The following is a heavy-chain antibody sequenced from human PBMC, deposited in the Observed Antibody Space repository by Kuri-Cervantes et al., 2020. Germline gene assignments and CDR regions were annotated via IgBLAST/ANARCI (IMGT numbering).Heavy chain of an antibody. Sequence: LSLTCAASGFTFNDFAMHWVRQVPGKGLEWVSGISWNSGSIGYADSVKGRFTISRDNAKNSLYLQMNSLRAEDTALYYCAKEGGSYPDAFDIWGQGKMV. CDR3: AKEGGSYPDAFDI. CDR2: ISWNSGSI. V-gene: IGHV3-9*01. J-gene: IGHJ3*02. D-gene: IGHD1-26*01. CDR1: GFTFNDFA.